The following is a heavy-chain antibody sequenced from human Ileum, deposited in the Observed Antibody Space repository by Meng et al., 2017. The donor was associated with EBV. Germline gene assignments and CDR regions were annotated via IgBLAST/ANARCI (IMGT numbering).Heavy chain of an antibody. Sequence: QVPLLDAVAGLAEPSVSLLLSGASSGGSSSIMCGWRWVRQPPGKGLEWIGEIYHGGFINYNPSLKSRVTISIDESKNQFSLRLTSVTAADTAVYYCANFHHDGSAVYRDYWGQGTLVTVSS. CDR2: IYHGGFI. V-gene: IGHV4-4*02. J-gene: IGHJ4*02. D-gene: IGHD3-10*01. CDR1: GGSSSIMCG. CDR3: ANFHHDGSAVYRDY.